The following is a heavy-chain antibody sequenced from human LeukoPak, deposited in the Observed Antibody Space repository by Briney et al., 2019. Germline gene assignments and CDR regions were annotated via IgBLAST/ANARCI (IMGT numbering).Heavy chain of an antibody. V-gene: IGHV3-30*02. Sequence: PGGSLRLSCAASGFTFSSSDMHWVRQAPGKGLEWVGFIRYDGNNKYYADSVKGRLTITRDNSKNTLYLQMNSLRAADTAVYYCAKGYRNHLLILLDSWGQGTLVTVSS. D-gene: IGHD3-16*01. CDR2: IRYDGNNK. CDR3: AKGYRNHLLILLDS. J-gene: IGHJ5*01. CDR1: GFTFSSSD.